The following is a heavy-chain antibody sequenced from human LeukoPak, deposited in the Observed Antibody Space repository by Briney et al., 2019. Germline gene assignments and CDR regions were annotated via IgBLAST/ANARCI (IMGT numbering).Heavy chain of an antibody. V-gene: IGHV3-53*01. CDR1: AFTVSSNY. D-gene: IGHD1-26*01. CDR3: AREGSAPVEGAFDI. J-gene: IGHJ3*02. CDR2: IYSGGST. Sequence: GGSLRLSCAASAFTVSSNYMSWVRQAPGKGLEWVSVIYSGGSTYYADSVKGRFTISRDNSKNTLYLQMNSLRAEDTAVYYCAREGSAPVEGAFDIWGQGTMVTVSS.